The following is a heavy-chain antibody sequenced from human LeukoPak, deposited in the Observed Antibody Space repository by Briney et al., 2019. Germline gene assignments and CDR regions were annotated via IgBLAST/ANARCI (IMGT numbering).Heavy chain of an antibody. CDR2: INPSGGST. J-gene: IGHJ3*02. Sequence: ASVKVSCKASGYTFTSYYMHWVRQAPGQGLEWMGIINPSGGSTSYAQKFQGRVTMTRDTSTSTVYMELSSLRSEDTAVYYRARVDSSGYYNNDAFDIWGQGTMVTVSS. CDR3: ARVDSSGYYNNDAFDI. D-gene: IGHD3-22*01. CDR1: GYTFTSYY. V-gene: IGHV1-46*01.